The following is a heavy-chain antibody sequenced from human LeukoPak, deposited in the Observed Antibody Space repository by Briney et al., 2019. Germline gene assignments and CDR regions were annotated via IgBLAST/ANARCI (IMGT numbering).Heavy chain of an antibody. Sequence: PGGSLRLSCAASGFTFSSYSMNWVRQAPGKGLEWVSSISSSSSYIYYADSVKGRFTISRDNAKNSLYLQMNSLRAEDAAVYYCARDREGYSYATYPLYYWGQGTLVTVSS. V-gene: IGHV3-21*01. CDR2: ISSSSSYI. CDR3: ARDREGYSYATYPLYY. CDR1: GFTFSSYS. D-gene: IGHD5-18*01. J-gene: IGHJ4*02.